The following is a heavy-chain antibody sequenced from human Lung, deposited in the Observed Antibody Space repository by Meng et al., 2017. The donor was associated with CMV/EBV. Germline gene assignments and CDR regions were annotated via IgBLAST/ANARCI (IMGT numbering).Heavy chain of an antibody. V-gene: IGHV3-66*02. D-gene: IGHD3-9*01. Sequence: LTXAASGFTVSSNYMSWVRQAPGKGLEWVSVIYSGGSTYYADSVKGRFTISRDNSKNTLYLQMNSLRAEDTAVYYCARNYDILTGPEFWGQGTTVTVYS. CDR1: GFTVSSNY. CDR2: IYSGGST. CDR3: ARNYDILTGPEF. J-gene: IGHJ6*02.